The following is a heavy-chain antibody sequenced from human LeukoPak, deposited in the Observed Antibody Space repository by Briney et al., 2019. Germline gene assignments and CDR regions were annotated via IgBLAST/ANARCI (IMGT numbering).Heavy chain of an antibody. J-gene: IGHJ6*02. CDR1: GFTVSNSY. CDR2: IYSGGGT. CDR3: ARDRSVATGYYYGMDV. Sequence: GGSLRLSCAASGFTVSNSYMSWVRQAPGKGLEWVSVIYSGGGTYYADSAKGRFTISRDNSRNTLYLQMNSLRAQDTAVYYCARDRSVATGYYYGMDVWGQGTTVTVSS. V-gene: IGHV3-66*01. D-gene: IGHD5-12*01.